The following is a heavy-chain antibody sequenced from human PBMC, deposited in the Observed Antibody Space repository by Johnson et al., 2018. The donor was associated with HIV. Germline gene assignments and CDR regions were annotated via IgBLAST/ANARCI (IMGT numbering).Heavy chain of an antibody. Sequence: QMLLVESGGGVVQPGRSLRLSCAASGFTFSSYAMHWVRQAPGKGLEWVAVISYDGSTYYADSVKGRFTISRDNSKNTLYLQMNSLRAEDTAVYYCAKPKRIVVEEADAFDIWGQGTMVTVSS. V-gene: IGHV3-30-3*02. J-gene: IGHJ3*02. CDR1: GFTFSSYA. CDR3: AKPKRIVVEEADAFDI. D-gene: IGHD3-22*01. CDR2: ISYDGST.